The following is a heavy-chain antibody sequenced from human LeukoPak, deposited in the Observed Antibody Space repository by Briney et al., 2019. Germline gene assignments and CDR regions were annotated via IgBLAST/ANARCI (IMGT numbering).Heavy chain of an antibody. J-gene: IGHJ4*02. D-gene: IGHD3-22*01. Sequence: GGSLRLSCAASGFTFSSYWMHWVRQAPGKGLVWVARTNSDGSSTIYADSVKGRFTISRDNAKNTLYLQMNSLRAEDTAVYYCARRSSGYYAWVFDYWGQGTLVTVSS. CDR1: GFTFSSYW. CDR3: ARRSSGYYAWVFDY. V-gene: IGHV3-74*01. CDR2: TNSDGSST.